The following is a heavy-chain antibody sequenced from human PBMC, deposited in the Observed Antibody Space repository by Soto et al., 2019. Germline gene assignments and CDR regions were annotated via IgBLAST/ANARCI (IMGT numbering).Heavy chain of an antibody. CDR2: IAYDGSNK. V-gene: IGHV3-30-3*01. CDR3: AREDYGAHHFDY. J-gene: IGHJ4*02. CDR1: GFTFSHYA. Sequence: QVQLVDSGGGVVQPGRSLRLSCVASGFTFSHYAMHWVRQAPGKGLEWVAVIAYDGSNKYYADSVQGRFTISRDNSRNTLYLQMNSPRGEDTAVYYCAREDYGAHHFDYWGQGTLVTVSS. D-gene: IGHD4-17*01.